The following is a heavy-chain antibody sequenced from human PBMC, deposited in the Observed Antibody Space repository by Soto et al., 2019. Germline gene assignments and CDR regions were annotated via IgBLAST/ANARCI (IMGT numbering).Heavy chain of an antibody. CDR1: GFTFSSYA. D-gene: IGHD2-2*01. CDR3: TTEEIVSAGIYFDY. CDR2: ISGSGGST. Sequence: PGGSLRLSCAASGFTFSSYAMSWVRQAPGKGLEWVSAISGSGGSTYYADSVKGRFTISRDNSKNTLYLQMDSLKAEDTGVYYCTTEEIVSAGIYFDYWGQGTLVTVSS. V-gene: IGHV3-23*01. J-gene: IGHJ4*02.